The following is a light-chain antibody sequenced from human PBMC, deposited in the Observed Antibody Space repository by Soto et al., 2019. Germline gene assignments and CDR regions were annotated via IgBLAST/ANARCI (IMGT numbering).Light chain of an antibody. J-gene: IGLJ2*01. V-gene: IGLV1-40*01. Sequence: QSVLTQPPSVSGAPGQSVTIPCTGSRSNIGSGFDVHWYQQVPGTAPKLLIFGNNNRPSGVPDRFSGSKSGSSASLAIAGLQDEDEADYFCQSYDNSLRVLFGGGTKVTVL. CDR2: GNN. CDR1: RSNIGSGFD. CDR3: QSYDNSLRVL.